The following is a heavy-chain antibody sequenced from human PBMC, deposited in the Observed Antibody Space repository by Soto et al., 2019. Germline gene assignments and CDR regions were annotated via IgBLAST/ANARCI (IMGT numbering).Heavy chain of an antibody. Sequence: ASVKVSCKASGYTFTGYYMHWVRQAPGQGLEWMGWINPNSGGTNYAQKFQGWVTMTRDTSISTAYMELSRLRSEDTAVYYCARDGLVVAATTTTGAFDIWGQGTMVTVSS. J-gene: IGHJ3*02. CDR3: ARDGLVVAATTTTGAFDI. CDR2: INPNSGGT. V-gene: IGHV1-2*04. CDR1: GYTFTGYY. D-gene: IGHD2-15*01.